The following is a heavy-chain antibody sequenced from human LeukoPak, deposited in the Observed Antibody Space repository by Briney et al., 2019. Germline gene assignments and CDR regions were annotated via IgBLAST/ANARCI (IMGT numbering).Heavy chain of an antibody. Sequence: AGSLRLSCAAYRFTFSSYGMQWVRQAPGKGLEWVAVISYDGSNKYYADSVKGRFTISRDNSKNTLYLQMNSLRAEDTAVYYCAKGDYCSGGSCYRNAFDIWGQGTMVTVSS. CDR3: AKGDYCSGGSCYRNAFDI. D-gene: IGHD2-15*01. CDR1: RFTFSSYG. J-gene: IGHJ3*02. V-gene: IGHV3-30*18. CDR2: ISYDGSNK.